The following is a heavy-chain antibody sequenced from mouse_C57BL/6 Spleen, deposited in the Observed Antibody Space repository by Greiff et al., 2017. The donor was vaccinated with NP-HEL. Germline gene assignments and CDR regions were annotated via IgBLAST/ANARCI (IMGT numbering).Heavy chain of an antibody. D-gene: IGHD1-1*01. CDR1: GYSFTDYN. CDR3: ARGGFTTVVGDWYCDV. J-gene: IGHJ1*03. CDR2: INPNYGTT. Sequence: LVESGPELVKPGASVKISCKASGYSFTDYNMNWVKQSNGKSLEWIGVINPNYGTTSYNQKFKGKATLTVDQSSSTAYMQLNSLTSEDSAVYYYARGGFTTVVGDWYCDVWGTGTTVTVSS. V-gene: IGHV1-39*01.